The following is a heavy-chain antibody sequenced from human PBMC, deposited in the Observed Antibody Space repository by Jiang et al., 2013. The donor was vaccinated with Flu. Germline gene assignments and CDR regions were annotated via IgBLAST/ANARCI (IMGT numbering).Heavy chain of an antibody. D-gene: IGHD1-26*01. J-gene: IGHJ3*02. CDR3: ARVGGSYGYAFDI. CDR2: ISHDGSNK. Sequence: QLVESGGGVVQPGRSLRLSCAASGFTFSSYAMHWVRQAPGKGLEWVAVISHDGSNKYYADSVKGRFTISRDNSKNTLYLQMNSLRAEDTAVYYCARVGGSYGYAFDIWGQGTMVTVSS. CDR1: GFTFSSYA. V-gene: IGHV3-30*01.